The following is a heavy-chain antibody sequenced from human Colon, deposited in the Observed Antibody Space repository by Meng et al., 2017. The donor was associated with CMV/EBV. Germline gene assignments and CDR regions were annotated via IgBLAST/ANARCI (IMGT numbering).Heavy chain of an antibody. J-gene: IGHJ6*02. CDR3: AKREYCSGSSCYTLNYYYYAVDV. V-gene: IGHV3-53*01. CDR2: IYSGGIHSDGDT. CDR1: GFHVRSNY. D-gene: IGHD2-15*01. Sequence: GESLKISCAASGFHVRSNYMAWVRQAPGKGLEWVSVIYSGGIHSDGDTYHTDSVKGRFTISRDNSKSTLYLQINSARVEDTAVYYCAKREYCSGSSCYTLNYYYYAVDVWGQGTTVTVSS.